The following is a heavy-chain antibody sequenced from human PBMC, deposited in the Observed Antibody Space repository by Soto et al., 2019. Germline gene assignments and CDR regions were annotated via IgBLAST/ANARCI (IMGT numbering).Heavy chain of an antibody. Sequence: GGSLRLSCAASGFTFSSYSMNWVRQAPGKGLEWVSYISSSSSTIYYADSVKGRFTISRDNAKNSLYLQMNSLRAEDTAVYYCASRGYCSSTSCYDGARYSYVDDYWGQGTLVTVSS. D-gene: IGHD2-2*01. CDR3: ASRGYCSSTSCYDGARYSYVDDY. V-gene: IGHV3-48*01. CDR1: GFTFSSYS. CDR2: ISSSSSTI. J-gene: IGHJ4*02.